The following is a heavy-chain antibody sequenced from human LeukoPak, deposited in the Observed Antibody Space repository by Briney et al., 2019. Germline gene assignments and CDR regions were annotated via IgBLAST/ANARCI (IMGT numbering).Heavy chain of an antibody. Sequence: ASVKVSCKASGYTLSRYDLNWVRQAPGQGLEWMGIINPSGGSTSYAQKFQGRVTMTRDTSTSTVYMELSSLRSEDTAVYYCARANVEWNSDFYYYYMDVWGKGTTVTISS. CDR3: ARANVEWNSDFYYYYMDV. CDR2: INPSGGST. CDR1: GYTLSRYD. J-gene: IGHJ6*03. D-gene: IGHD1-26*01. V-gene: IGHV1-46*01.